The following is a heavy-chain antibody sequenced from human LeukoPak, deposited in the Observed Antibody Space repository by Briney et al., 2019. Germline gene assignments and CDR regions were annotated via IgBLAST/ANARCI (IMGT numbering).Heavy chain of an antibody. J-gene: IGHJ5*02. V-gene: IGHV1-8*01. CDR3: ARGRGTIFGVPQGWFDT. CDR1: GYTFTSYD. D-gene: IGHD3-3*01. Sequence: ASVKVSCKASGYTFTSYDINLVRQATGQGLEWMGWMNPNSGNTGYSQKFQGRVTMTRNTSISTAYMELSSLRSEDTAVQYCARGRGTIFGVPQGWFDTWGQGTLVTVSS. CDR2: MNPNSGNT.